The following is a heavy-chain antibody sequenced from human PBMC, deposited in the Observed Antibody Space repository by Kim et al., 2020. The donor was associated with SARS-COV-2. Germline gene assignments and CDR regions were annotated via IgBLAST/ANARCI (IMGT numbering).Heavy chain of an antibody. CDR3: AKGHYIVATIFDY. CDR2: ISWNSGSI. Sequence: GGSLRLSCAASGFTFDDYAMHWVRQAPGKGLEWVSGISWNSGSIGYADSVKGRFTISRDNAKNSLYLQMNSLRAEDTALYYCAKGHYIVATIFDYWGQGTLVTVTS. V-gene: IGHV3-9*01. CDR1: GFTFDDYA. D-gene: IGHD5-12*01. J-gene: IGHJ4*02.